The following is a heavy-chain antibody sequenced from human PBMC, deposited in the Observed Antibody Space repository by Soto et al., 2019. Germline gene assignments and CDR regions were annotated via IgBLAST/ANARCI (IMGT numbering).Heavy chain of an antibody. D-gene: IGHD1-1*01. V-gene: IGHV1-69*01. CDR2: IIPMFGST. CDR3: ASTRGGEFQRLYAFDI. Sequence: QVQLVQSGAEVKKPGSSVKVSCKASGGTFSTYSVSWVRQAPGQGLEWMGGIIPMFGSTKYAQTFQDRVTVTVQQSTSRDNRQLTTATSSVTVVYYFASTRGGEFQRLYAFDIWGQGKKVTLSS. J-gene: IGHJ3*02. CDR1: GGTFSTYS.